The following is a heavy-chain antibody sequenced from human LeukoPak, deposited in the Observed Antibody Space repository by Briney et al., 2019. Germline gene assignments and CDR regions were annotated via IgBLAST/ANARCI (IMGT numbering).Heavy chain of an antibody. Sequence: PSETLSLTCTVSAGSISSYYWNWIRQPPGKGLEWIGRIYTSGSTNYNPSLKSRVTISVDTSKNQFSLKLSSVTAADTAVYYCARLRSGYDYVWGSYRYHALDYWGQGTLVTVSS. J-gene: IGHJ4*02. CDR2: IYTSGST. V-gene: IGHV4-4*08. D-gene: IGHD3-16*02. CDR1: AGSISSYY. CDR3: ARLRSGYDYVWGSYRYHALDY.